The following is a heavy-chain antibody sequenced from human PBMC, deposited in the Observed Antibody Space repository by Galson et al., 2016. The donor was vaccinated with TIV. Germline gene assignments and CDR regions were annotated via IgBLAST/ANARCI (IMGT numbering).Heavy chain of an antibody. V-gene: IGHV3-9*01. CDR3: AKNSRADASMDYYYYHGMDV. D-gene: IGHD5-18*01. Sequence: SLRLSCAASGFTFDDYPMHSVRQAPGKGLEWVSTINWKGNAVVYAASVRGRFTISRDNGKSSLYLQLTSLRLEDTAFYYCAKNSRADASMDYYYYHGMDVWGRGSTVTVSS. J-gene: IGHJ6*02. CDR2: INWKGNAV. CDR1: GFTFDDYP.